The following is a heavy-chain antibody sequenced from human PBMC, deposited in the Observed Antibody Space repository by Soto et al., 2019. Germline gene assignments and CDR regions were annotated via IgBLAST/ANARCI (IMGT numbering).Heavy chain of an antibody. CDR1: GFTFSSYA. CDR3: ARPLWRDDYNWGYFGL. Sequence: QVQLVESGGGVVQPGRSLRLSCAASGFTFSSYAMHWVRQAPGKGLEWVAVISYDGSNKYYADSVKGRFTISRDNSKNTLSLQMHSLTTEHTTVYYCARPLWRDDYNWGYFGLWGGRYLLTVSS. J-gene: IGHJ2*01. CDR2: ISYDGSNK. D-gene: IGHD3-16*01. V-gene: IGHV3-30-3*01.